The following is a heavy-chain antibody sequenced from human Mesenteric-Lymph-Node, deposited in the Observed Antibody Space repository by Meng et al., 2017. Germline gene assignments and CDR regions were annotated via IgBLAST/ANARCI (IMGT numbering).Heavy chain of an antibody. CDR3: ARACGYCSSTPWFHNWFDP. CDR2: INSDGSST. D-gene: IGHD2-2*03. V-gene: IGHV3-74*01. CDR1: GFTFSSYW. Sequence: GESLKISCAVSGFTFSSYWMHWVRQAPGKGLVWVSRINSDGSSTSYADSVKGRFTISRDNAKNTLYLQMNSLRAEDTAVYYCARACGYCSSTPWFHNWFDPWGQGTLVTVSS. J-gene: IGHJ5*02.